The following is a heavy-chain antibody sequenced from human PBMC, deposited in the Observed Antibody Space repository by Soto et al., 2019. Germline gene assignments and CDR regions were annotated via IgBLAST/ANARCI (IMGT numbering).Heavy chain of an antibody. CDR2: IIPILGIA. Sequence: GPSVKVSCKASGGTFSSYTISWVRQAPGQGLEWMGRIIPILGIANYAQKFQGRVTITADKSTSTAYMELSSLRSEDTAVYYCGRDRFGITMVRGVIRPECGFDYWG. CDR1: GGTFSSYT. J-gene: IGHJ4*01. D-gene: IGHD3-10*01. V-gene: IGHV1-69*04. CDR3: GRDRFGITMVRGVIRPECGFDY.